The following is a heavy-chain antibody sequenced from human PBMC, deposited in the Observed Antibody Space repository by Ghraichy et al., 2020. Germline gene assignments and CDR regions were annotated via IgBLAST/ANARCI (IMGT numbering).Heavy chain of an antibody. V-gene: IGHV3-72*01. Sequence: SRNKANSYTTEYAASVKGRFTISRDDSKNSLYLQMNSLKTEDTAVYYCAKLGYCVTTTCRGLGNLGHGTLGT. J-gene: IGHJ4*01. CDR2: SRNKANSYTT. D-gene: IGHD2-2*01. CDR3: AKLGYCVTTTCRGLGN.